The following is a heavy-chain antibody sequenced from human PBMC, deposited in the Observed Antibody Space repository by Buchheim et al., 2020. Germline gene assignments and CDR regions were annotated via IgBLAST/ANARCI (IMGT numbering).Heavy chain of an antibody. CDR2: ISSGGRT. J-gene: IGHJ4*02. D-gene: IGHD6-19*01. V-gene: IGHV3-23*04. CDR3: AKDKGWLVFYFDY. Sequence: EVQLVESGGGLVQPGGSLRLSCAASGFTFSSYAMSWVRQAPGKGLEWVSAISSGGRTYYADSVKGRFTISRDNSKNTLYLQMNSLRAEDTAVYYCAKDKGWLVFYFDYWGQGTL. CDR1: GFTFSSYA.